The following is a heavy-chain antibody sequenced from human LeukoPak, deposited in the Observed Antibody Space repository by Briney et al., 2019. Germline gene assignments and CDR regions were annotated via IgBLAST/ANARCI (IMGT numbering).Heavy chain of an antibody. V-gene: IGHV3-7*01. D-gene: IGHD1-26*01. CDR1: GFIFSNAW. CDR3: ARRLELPRGHFDY. CDR2: IKQDGSEK. J-gene: IGHJ4*02. Sequence: PGGSLRLSCAASGFIFSNAWMSWVRQAPGKGLEWVANIKQDGSEKYYVDSVKGRFTISRDNAKNSLYLQMNSLRAEDTAVYYCARRLELPRGHFDYWGQGTLVTVSS.